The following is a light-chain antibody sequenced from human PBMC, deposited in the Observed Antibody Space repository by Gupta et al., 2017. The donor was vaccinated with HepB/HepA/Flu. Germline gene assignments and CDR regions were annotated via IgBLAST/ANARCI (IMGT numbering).Light chain of an antibody. V-gene: IGLV2-14*03. J-gene: IGLJ2*01. CDR3: SSYTYRSTWV. Sequence: QSALTQPASVSGSPGQSITISCTGTSGDIGDYNYVSWYQQHPGSVPKLIIYDVTSRPSGVSSRFSGSKSGITASLTISGLQTEDEADYYCSSYTYRSTWVFGVGTKLTVL. CDR1: SGDIGDYNY. CDR2: DVT.